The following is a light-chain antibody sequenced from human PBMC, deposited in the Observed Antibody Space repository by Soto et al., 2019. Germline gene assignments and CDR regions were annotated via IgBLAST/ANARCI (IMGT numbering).Light chain of an antibody. CDR3: CSYVGNYIYV. CDR1: STNVGGDNY. CDR2: DVS. J-gene: IGLJ1*01. V-gene: IGLV2-11*01. Sequence: QSVLTQPRSVSGSPGQLVSISCTGTSTNVGGDNYVAWYQQHPGKAPKLMIFDVSSRPSGVPDRFSGSKSGNTASLTISGLQAEDEADYYCCSYVGNYIYVFGTGTKVTVL.